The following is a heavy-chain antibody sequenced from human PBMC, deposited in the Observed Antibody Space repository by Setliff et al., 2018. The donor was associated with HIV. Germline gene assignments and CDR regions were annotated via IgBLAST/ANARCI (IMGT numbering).Heavy chain of an antibody. J-gene: IGHJ4*02. CDR1: GNSFNGDF. V-gene: IGHV1-2*02. CDR3: ARVLSVTMIRGAHGY. CDR2: IKLSSGGT. Sequence: ASVKVSCKAPGNSFNGDFLNWVRQAPGQGLEWMGNIKLSSGGTKFAQKFLGRVTMTSDTSTRTVYMELSSLTSDDTAVYFCARVLSVTMIRGAHGYWGQGTLVTVSS. D-gene: IGHD3-10*01.